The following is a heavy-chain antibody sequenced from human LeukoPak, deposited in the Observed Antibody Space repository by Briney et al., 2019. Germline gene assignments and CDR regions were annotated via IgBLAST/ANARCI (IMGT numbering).Heavy chain of an antibody. J-gene: IGHJ4*02. D-gene: IGHD5-18*01. CDR3: AKSHGYSYGFDY. V-gene: IGHV4-59*01. CDR1: GGSISSYY. Sequence: SETLSLTCSVSGGSISSYYWSWIRQPPGKGLEWIGYIYYSGSTNYNPSLKSRVTISVDTSKNQFSLKLSSVTAADTAVYYCAKSHGYSYGFDYWGQGTLVTVSS. CDR2: IYYSGST.